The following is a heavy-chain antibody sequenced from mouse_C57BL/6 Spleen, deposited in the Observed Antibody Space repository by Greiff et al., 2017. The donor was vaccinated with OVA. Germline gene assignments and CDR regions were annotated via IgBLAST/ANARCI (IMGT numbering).Heavy chain of an antibody. CDR3: EGGGWEGFAY. J-gene: IGHJ3*01. CDR2: IYPRDGST. D-gene: IGHD4-1*01. Sequence: QVQLQQSGPELVKPGASVKLSCKASGYTFTSYDINWVKQRPGPGLEWIGWIYPRDGSTKYNEKFTGKATLTVDTSSSTAYMELHSLTSEDSAVYFCEGGGWEGFAYWGQGTLVTVSA. V-gene: IGHV1-85*01. CDR1: GYTFTSYD.